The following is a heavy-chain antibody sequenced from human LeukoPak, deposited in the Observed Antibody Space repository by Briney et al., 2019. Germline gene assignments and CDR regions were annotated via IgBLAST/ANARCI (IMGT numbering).Heavy chain of an antibody. CDR2: IWYDGSNK. J-gene: IGHJ4*02. V-gene: IGHV3-33*06. Sequence: PWGSLRLSCAASGFTFSSYGMHWVRQAPGKGLEWVAVIWYDGSNKYYADSVKGRFTISRDNSKNTLYLQMNSLRAEDTAVYYCAKERDGYNYGLDYWGQRTLVTVSS. CDR3: AKERDGYNYGLDY. D-gene: IGHD5-24*01. CDR1: GFTFSSYG.